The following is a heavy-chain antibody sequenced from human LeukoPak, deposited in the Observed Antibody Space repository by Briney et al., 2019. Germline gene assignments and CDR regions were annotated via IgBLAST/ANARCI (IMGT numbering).Heavy chain of an antibody. CDR2: KSYDGRNK. J-gene: IGHJ4*02. CDR3: AKDNRRYFDWFDY. Sequence: PGGSLRLSCAASGFTFSTYSMNWVRQAPGKGLEWVAVKSYDGRNKYYADSVKGRFTISRDNSKNTLYLQMNSLRAEDTAVYYCAKDNRRYFDWFDYWGQGTLVTVSS. D-gene: IGHD3-9*01. V-gene: IGHV3-30*18. CDR1: GFTFSTYS.